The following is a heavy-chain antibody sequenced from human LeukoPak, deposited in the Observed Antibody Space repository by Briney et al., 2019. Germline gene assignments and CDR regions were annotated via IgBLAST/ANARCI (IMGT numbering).Heavy chain of an antibody. CDR1: GGSISSGDYY. J-gene: IGHJ5*02. Sequence: SETLSLTCTVSGGSISSGDYYWSWIRQPPGKGLEWIGSIYYSGSTYYNPSLKSRVTISVDTSKNQFSLKLSSVTAADTAVYYCARLNWGRASNWFDPWGQGTLVTVSS. CDR3: ARLNWGRASNWFDP. CDR2: IYYSGST. V-gene: IGHV4-39*01. D-gene: IGHD7-27*01.